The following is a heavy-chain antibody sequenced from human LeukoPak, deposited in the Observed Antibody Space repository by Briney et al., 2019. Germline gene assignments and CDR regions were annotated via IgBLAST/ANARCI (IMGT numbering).Heavy chain of an antibody. CDR1: GGSISSYY. Sequence: PSETLSLTCTVSGGSISSYYWSWIRQPPGKGLEWIAYIYYRGSTNYNPSLKSRVTISVDTSKNQLSLKLSSVTAADTAVYYCARRTTGTGPFDYWGQGTLVTVSS. J-gene: IGHJ4*02. CDR3: ARRTTGTGPFDY. V-gene: IGHV4-59*08. CDR2: IYYRGST. D-gene: IGHD1-1*01.